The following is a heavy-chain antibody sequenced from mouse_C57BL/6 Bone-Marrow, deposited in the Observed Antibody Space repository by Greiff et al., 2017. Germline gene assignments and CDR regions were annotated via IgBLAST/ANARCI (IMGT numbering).Heavy chain of an antibody. CDR2: IDPSDSYT. V-gene: IGHV1-69*01. CDR1: GYTFTSYW. CDR3: ARESASPYAMDY. D-gene: IGHD6-2*01. J-gene: IGHJ4*01. Sequence: VQLQQSGAELVMPGASVKLSCKASGYTFTSYWMHWVKQRPGQGLEWIGEIDPSDSYTNYNQKFKGKSTLTVDKSSSTAYMQLSSLTSEDSAVXYCARESASPYAMDYWGPGTSVTVSS.